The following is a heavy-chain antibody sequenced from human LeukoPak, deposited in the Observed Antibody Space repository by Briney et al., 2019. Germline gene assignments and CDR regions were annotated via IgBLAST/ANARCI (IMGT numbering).Heavy chain of an antibody. V-gene: IGHV4-39*01. D-gene: IGHD3-3*01. CDR3: ARHGDYYDFWSGYWDYGMDV. J-gene: IGHJ6*02. CDR1: GGSISSSSYY. Sequence: PSETLSLTCTVSGGSISSSSYYWGWIRQPPGKGLEWIGSIYYSGSTYYNPSLKSRVTISVDTSKNQFSLKLSYVTAADTAVYYCARHGDYYDFWSGYWDYGMDVWGQGTTVTVSS. CDR2: IYYSGST.